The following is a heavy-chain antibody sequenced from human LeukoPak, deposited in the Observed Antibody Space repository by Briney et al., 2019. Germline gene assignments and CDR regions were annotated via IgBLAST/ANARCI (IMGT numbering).Heavy chain of an antibody. Sequence: ASVKVSCKASGYTFTSYGISWVRQAPGQGLEWMGWISAYNGNTNYAQKLQGRVTMTTDTSTSTAYMELRSLRSDDTAVYYCARASYCTNGVCHPESDYWGQGTLVTVSS. CDR3: ARASYCTNGVCHPESDY. J-gene: IGHJ4*02. CDR1: GYTFTSYG. D-gene: IGHD2-8*01. CDR2: ISAYNGNT. V-gene: IGHV1-18*01.